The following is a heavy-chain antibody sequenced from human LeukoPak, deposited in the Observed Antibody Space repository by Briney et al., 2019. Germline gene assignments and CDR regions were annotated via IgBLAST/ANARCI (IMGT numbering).Heavy chain of an antibody. CDR2: ISYDGSNK. D-gene: IGHD3-3*01. CDR3: ARDPAKFWSGHDY. CDR1: GFIFSSYG. V-gene: IGHV3-30*03. Sequence: PGGSLRLSCTASGFIFSSYGMHWVRQAPGKGLEWVAVISYDGSNKYYADSVKGRFTISRGNSKNTLYVQMNSLRAEDTAVYYCARDPAKFWSGHDYWGQGTLVTVSS. J-gene: IGHJ4*02.